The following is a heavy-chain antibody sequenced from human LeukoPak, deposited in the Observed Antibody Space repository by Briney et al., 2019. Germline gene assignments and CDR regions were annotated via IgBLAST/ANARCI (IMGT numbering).Heavy chain of an antibody. CDR1: GGSISSSSYY. J-gene: IGHJ4*02. CDR2: IYYSGST. D-gene: IGHD1-26*01. CDR3: ASLRERSYYARGFDY. V-gene: IGHV4-39*01. Sequence: SETLSLTCTVSGGSISSSSYYWGWIRQPPGKGLEWIGSIYYSGSTYYNPSLKSRVTISVDTSKNQLSLKLSSVTAAGTAVYYCASLRERSYYARGFDYWGQGTLVTVSS.